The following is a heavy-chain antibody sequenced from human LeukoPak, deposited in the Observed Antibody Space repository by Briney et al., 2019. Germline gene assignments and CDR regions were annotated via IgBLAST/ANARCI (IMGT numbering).Heavy chain of an antibody. CDR3: ARVGIYYGMDV. D-gene: IGHD1-26*01. V-gene: IGHV4-30-2*01. J-gene: IGHJ6*02. CDR2: IYHSGST. CDR1: GGSISSGGYS. Sequence: PSQTLSLTCAGSGGSISSGGYSWSWIRQPPGKGLEWIGYIYHSGSTYYNPSLKSRVTISVDRSKNQFSLKLSSVTAADTAVYYCARVGIYYGMDVWGQGTTVTVSS.